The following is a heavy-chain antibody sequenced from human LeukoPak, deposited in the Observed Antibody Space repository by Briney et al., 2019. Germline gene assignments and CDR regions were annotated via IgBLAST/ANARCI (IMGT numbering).Heavy chain of an antibody. V-gene: IGHV1-46*01. CDR2: INPSGGST. Sequence: ASVKVSCKASGYTFTSYYMHWVRQAPGQGLEWMGIINPSGGSTSYAQKFQGRVTMTRDTSTSTVYMELSSLRSEDTAVYYCARGGGIVVVPAAPVDYWGQGTLVTVSS. J-gene: IGHJ4*02. D-gene: IGHD2-2*01. CDR1: GYTFTSYY. CDR3: ARGGGIVVVPAAPVDY.